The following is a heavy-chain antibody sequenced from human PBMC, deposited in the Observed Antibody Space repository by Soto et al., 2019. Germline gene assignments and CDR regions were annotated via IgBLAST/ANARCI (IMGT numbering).Heavy chain of an antibody. CDR2: IYYSGST. Sequence: QVQLQESGPGLVKPSQTLSLTCTVSDGSISSGGYYWSWIRQHPGKGLEWIGYIYYSGSTYYNPSLKSRVTISVATSKNQFSLKLSSVTAADTAVYYCARVDTVTRLFDYWGQGTLVTVSS. D-gene: IGHD4-17*01. V-gene: IGHV4-31*03. CDR1: DGSISSGGYY. CDR3: ARVDTVTRLFDY. J-gene: IGHJ4*02.